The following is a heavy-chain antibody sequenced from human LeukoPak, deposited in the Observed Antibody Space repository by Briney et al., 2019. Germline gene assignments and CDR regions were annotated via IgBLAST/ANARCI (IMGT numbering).Heavy chain of an antibody. CDR2: IYYSGST. Sequence: SETLSLTCTVSGGSISSGGYYWSWIRQHPGQGLEWIGYIYYSGSTYYNPSLKSRVTISVDTSKNQFSLKLSSVTAADTAVYYCARQLSIVVVTAAANWFDPWGQGTLVTVSS. V-gene: IGHV4-31*03. D-gene: IGHD2-2*01. CDR1: GGSISSGGYY. J-gene: IGHJ5*02. CDR3: ARQLSIVVVTAAANWFDP.